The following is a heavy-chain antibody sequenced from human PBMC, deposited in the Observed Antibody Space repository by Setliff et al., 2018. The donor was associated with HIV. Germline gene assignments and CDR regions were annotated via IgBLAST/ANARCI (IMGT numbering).Heavy chain of an antibody. D-gene: IGHD5-12*01. CDR2: FYYNGDS. Sequence: SETLSLTCTVSGDSVNDRSYFWGWIRQPPGKGLEWIGTFYYNGDSRYNPSLKSRVTISVDTSKNQFSLKLSSVTAADTAVYYCARIGGYAKTYFDYWGQGTLVTVSS. V-gene: IGHV4-39*01. CDR1: GDSVNDRSYF. J-gene: IGHJ4*02. CDR3: ARIGGYAKTYFDY.